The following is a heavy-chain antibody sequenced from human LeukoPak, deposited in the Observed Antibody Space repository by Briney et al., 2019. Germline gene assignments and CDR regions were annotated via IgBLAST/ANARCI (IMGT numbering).Heavy chain of an antibody. Sequence: GGSLRLSCAGSGFTFSSDSMNWVRPAPGKGLEWVSYISSSGNTKHYVDSVKGRFTISRDNAKNSVYLQMNSLRNEDTAVYYCARDLTSVPTRWGQGTLVTVFS. CDR3: ARDLTSVPTR. V-gene: IGHV3-48*02. D-gene: IGHD4-17*01. J-gene: IGHJ4*02. CDR2: ISSSGNTK. CDR1: GFTFSSDS.